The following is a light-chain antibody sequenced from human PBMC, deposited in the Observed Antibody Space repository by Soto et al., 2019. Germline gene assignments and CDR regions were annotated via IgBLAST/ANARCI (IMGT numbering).Light chain of an antibody. CDR3: LQHHTYPWT. CDR2: AAS. Sequence: DIQMTQTPSSLSPSVGDRVTITYRASQYIRTDSGWYQQKPGKAPKRLIYAASYLESGCPSSFSGSVSGTDFTLTISSLQPEDDATYYCLQHHTYPWTFGQGTKVDTK. V-gene: IGKV1-17*01. CDR1: QYIRTD. J-gene: IGKJ1*01.